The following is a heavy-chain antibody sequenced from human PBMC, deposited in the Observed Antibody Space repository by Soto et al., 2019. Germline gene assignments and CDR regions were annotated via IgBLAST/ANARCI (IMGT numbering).Heavy chain of an antibody. CDR2: INPNSGGT. J-gene: IGHJ4*02. CDR3: AISLEGYKYGVGY. D-gene: IGHD5-12*01. Sequence: GASVKVSCKASGYTFTGYYMHWVRQAPGQGLEWMGWINPNSGGTNYAQKFQGWVTMTRDTSISTAYMELSRLRSDDTAVYYCAISLEGYKYGVGYWGQGTLVTVSS. V-gene: IGHV1-2*04. CDR1: GYTFTGYY.